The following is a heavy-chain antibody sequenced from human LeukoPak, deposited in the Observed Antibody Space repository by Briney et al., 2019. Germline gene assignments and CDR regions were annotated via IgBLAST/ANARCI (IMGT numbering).Heavy chain of an antibody. Sequence: SETLSLTCTVSGGSISSSSYYWGWIRQPPGKGLEWIGSIYYSGSTYYNPSLKSRVTISVDTSKNQFSLKLSSVTAADTAVYYCARLQGTPDFYDSSGYYSSRFDYWGQGTLVTVSS. J-gene: IGHJ4*02. D-gene: IGHD3-22*01. V-gene: IGHV4-39*01. CDR3: ARLQGTPDFYDSSGYYSSRFDY. CDR2: IYYSGST. CDR1: GGSISSSSYY.